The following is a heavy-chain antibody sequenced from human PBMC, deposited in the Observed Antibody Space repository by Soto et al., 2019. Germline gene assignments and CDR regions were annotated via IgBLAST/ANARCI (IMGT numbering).Heavy chain of an antibody. Sequence: PSETLSLTCTVSGGSISSGDYYWSWIRQHPGEGLEWIGTIYFSGTTYYNPSLKSRVTISVDTSKSQFSLKLSSVTAADTAVYYCARRDRSGFSYWLDTWGQGTLVTVSS. J-gene: IGHJ5*02. D-gene: IGHD3-22*01. V-gene: IGHV4-31*03. CDR3: ARRDRSGFSYWLDT. CDR2: IYFSGTT. CDR1: GGSISSGDYY.